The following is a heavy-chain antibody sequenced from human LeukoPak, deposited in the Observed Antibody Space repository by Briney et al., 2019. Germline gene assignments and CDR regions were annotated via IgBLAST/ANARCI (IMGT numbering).Heavy chain of an antibody. CDR1: GFTFSSYW. CDR2: IASDGSST. Sequence: GGSLRLSCAASGFTFSSYWMNWVRQAPGKGLVWVSRIASDGSSTTYADSVKGRFSISRDNAKNTLYLQRNSLRVEDTAVYYCARGRPHGNDYWGQGTLVTVSS. V-gene: IGHV3-74*01. D-gene: IGHD4-23*01. J-gene: IGHJ4*02. CDR3: ARGRPHGNDY.